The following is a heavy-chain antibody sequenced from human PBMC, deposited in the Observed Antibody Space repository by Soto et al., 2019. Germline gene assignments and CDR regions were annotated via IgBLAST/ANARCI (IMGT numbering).Heavy chain of an antibody. V-gene: IGHV1-3*05. CDR3: ARAVAVPADFDY. CDR1: GYTFTGYA. Sequence: QVQLVQSGAEEKKPGASVKVSCKASGYTFTGYAVHWVRQAPGQRLEWMGWINAGNGNTKYSQKFQGRVTITRDTSACTAYMELSSLRSEDTAVYYCARAVAVPADFDYWGQGTLVTVSS. CDR2: INAGNGNT. J-gene: IGHJ4*02. D-gene: IGHD6-19*01.